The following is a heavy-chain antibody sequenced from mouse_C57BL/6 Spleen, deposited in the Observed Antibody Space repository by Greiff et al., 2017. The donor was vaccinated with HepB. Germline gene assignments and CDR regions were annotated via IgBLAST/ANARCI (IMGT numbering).Heavy chain of an antibody. CDR1: GFSINSDCY. J-gene: IGHJ1*03. V-gene: IGHV3-3*01. D-gene: IGHD2-1*01. CDR3: ASSYGTYWYFDV. Sequence: EVKLVESGPSLVRPSQTLSLTCTVTGFSINSDCYWIWIRQFPGNKLEYIGYTFYSGITYYNPSLESRTYITRDTSKSQFSLKLSSVTTEDTATYYCASSYGTYWYFDVWGTGTTVTVSS. CDR2: TFYSGIT.